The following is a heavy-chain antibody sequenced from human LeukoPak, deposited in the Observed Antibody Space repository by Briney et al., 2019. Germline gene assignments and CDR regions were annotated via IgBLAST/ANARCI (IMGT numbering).Heavy chain of an antibody. D-gene: IGHD2-2*02. CDR2: SSSSSSYI. Sequence: GGSLRLSCAASGFTFSSYHIIWVRQAPGKRLEWVSSSSSSSSYIYYADSLKGRFTISRDNAKNSLYLQMNSLRAEDTAVYYCAREGLYDDPGFDYWGQGTLVTVSS. J-gene: IGHJ4*02. V-gene: IGHV3-21*01. CDR1: GFTFSSYH. CDR3: AREGLYDDPGFDY.